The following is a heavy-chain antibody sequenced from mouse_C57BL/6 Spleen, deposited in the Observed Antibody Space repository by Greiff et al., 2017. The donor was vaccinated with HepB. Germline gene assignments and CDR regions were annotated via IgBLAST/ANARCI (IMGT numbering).Heavy chain of an antibody. CDR2: ISDGGSYT. Sequence: EVQVVESGGGLVKPGGSLKLSCAASGFTFSSYAMSWVRQTPEKRLEWVATISDGGSYTYYPDNVKGRFTISRDNAQNNLYLQMSHLKSEDTAMYYCARGGYMNYGGYYYAMDYWGQGTSVTVSS. CDR3: ARGGYMNYGGYYYAMDY. CDR1: GFTFSSYA. J-gene: IGHJ4*01. V-gene: IGHV5-4*01. D-gene: IGHD1-1*01.